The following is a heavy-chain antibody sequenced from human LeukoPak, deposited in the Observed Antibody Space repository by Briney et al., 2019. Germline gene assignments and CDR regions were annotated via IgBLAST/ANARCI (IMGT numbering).Heavy chain of an antibody. D-gene: IGHD6-19*01. CDR2: IWYDGSNK. Sequence: PGRSLRLSCAASGFTFSTYGIHWVRQAPGKGLEWVAVIWYDGSNKYYADSVKGRFTISRDNSKNTLYLQMNSLRAEDTAVYYCARAKDNSGRDGFDIWGQGTMVTVFS. CDR3: ARAKDNSGRDGFDI. V-gene: IGHV3-33*01. J-gene: IGHJ3*02. CDR1: GFTFSTYG.